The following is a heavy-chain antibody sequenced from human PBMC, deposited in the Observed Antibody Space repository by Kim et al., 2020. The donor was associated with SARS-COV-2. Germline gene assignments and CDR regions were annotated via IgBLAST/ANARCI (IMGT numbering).Heavy chain of an antibody. J-gene: IGHJ4*02. CDR3: ARVHALYYFDY. Sequence: TEYAESVKGRFTISRDDSKNSLYLQMNSLKTEDTAVYYCARVHALYYFDYWGQGTLVTVSS. D-gene: IGHD2-2*01. CDR2: T. V-gene: IGHV3-72*01.